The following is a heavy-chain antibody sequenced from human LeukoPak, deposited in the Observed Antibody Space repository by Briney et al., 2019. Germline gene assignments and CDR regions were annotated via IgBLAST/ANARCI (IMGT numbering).Heavy chain of an antibody. J-gene: IGHJ4*02. Sequence: ASVKVSCKASGYTFTSYGISWVRQAPGQGLEWMGWISAYNGKTNYAQKLQGRVTMTTDTSTSTAYMELSSLRSEDTAVYYCAKDGSGNSPFDYWGQGTLVTVSS. CDR2: ISAYNGKT. CDR3: AKDGSGNSPFDY. V-gene: IGHV1-18*01. CDR1: GYTFTSYG. D-gene: IGHD3-10*01.